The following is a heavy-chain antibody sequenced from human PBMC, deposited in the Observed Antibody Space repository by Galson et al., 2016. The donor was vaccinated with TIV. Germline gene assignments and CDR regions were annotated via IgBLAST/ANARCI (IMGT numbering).Heavy chain of an antibody. Sequence: SLRLSCAASGFTFSTYWMLWVRQAPGKGLVWVSRITSDESNTRYADSVKGRFTISRDNAKNTLYLQINSLRVEDTAVYYCVREYYYGMDVWGQGTTVTVSS. J-gene: IGHJ6*02. CDR3: VREYYYGMDV. V-gene: IGHV3-74*01. CDR2: ITSDESNT. CDR1: GFTFSTYW.